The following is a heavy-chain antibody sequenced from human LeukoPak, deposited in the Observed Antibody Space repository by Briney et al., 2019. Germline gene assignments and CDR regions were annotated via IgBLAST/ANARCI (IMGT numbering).Heavy chain of an antibody. Sequence: SGGSLRLSCAASGFTFSSYGMHWVRQAPGKGLEWVAVIWYGGSNKYYADSVKGRFTISRDNSKNTLYLQMNSLRAEDTAVYYCARQDCSGGSCYSNYWGQGTLVTVSS. D-gene: IGHD2-15*01. CDR1: GFTFSSYG. CDR3: ARQDCSGGSCYSNY. CDR2: IWYGGSNK. J-gene: IGHJ4*02. V-gene: IGHV3-33*01.